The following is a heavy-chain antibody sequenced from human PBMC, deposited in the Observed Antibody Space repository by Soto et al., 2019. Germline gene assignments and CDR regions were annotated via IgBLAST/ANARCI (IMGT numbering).Heavy chain of an antibody. D-gene: IGHD3-10*01. CDR2: TRNKDNSYNT. Sequence: SGFTCSDHYIDWVRQAPGKGLEWVGRTRNKDNSYNTEYADSVKGRFTISRDNAKNSLYLQMNSLRAEDTAVYYCARVSTMAYFDAFDIWGQWTMVTVSS. CDR1: GFTCSDHY. J-gene: IGHJ3*02. CDR3: ARVSTMAYFDAFDI. V-gene: IGHV3-72*01.